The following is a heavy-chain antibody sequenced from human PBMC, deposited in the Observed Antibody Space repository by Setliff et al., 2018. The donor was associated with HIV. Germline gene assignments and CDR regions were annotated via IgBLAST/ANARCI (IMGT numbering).Heavy chain of an antibody. CDR1: GGSLSGYY. V-gene: IGHV4-34*01. D-gene: IGHD4-4*01. J-gene: IGHJ5*02. Sequence: SETLSLTCAVYGGSLSGYYWTWIRQPPGKGLEWIGEINHSGSTNYNPSLKSRVTISIDTSKNQFSLKLSSVTAADTAMYYCARGRMATVLIRNWIDPWGHGTLVTVSS. CDR2: INHSGST. CDR3: ARGRMATVLIRNWIDP.